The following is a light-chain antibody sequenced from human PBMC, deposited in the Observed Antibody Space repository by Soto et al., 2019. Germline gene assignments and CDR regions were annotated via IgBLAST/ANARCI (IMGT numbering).Light chain of an antibody. CDR1: SSDVGGYNY. J-gene: IGLJ2*01. Sequence: QSALTQPASVSGSPGQSITISCTGTSSDVGGYNYVSWYQQHPGKAPKLMIYGVTNRPSGFSNRFSSSESGNTASLTIAGLQADDEADYYCSSYTSSTTLSVIVGGGTKLTVL. V-gene: IGLV2-14*01. CDR3: SSYTSSTTLSVI. CDR2: GVT.